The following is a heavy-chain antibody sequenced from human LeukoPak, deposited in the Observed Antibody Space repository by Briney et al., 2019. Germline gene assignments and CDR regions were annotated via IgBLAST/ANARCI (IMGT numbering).Heavy chain of an antibody. CDR3: ARVSIAVAGPEYFQH. CDR2: IKQDGSEK. Sequence: PGGSLRLSCAASGFTFSSYWMSWVRQAPGKGLEWVANIKQDGSEKYYVDSVKGRFTISRDNAKNSLYLQMNSLRGEDAAVYYCARVSIAVAGPEYFQHWGQGTLVTVSS. D-gene: IGHD6-19*01. V-gene: IGHV3-7*03. J-gene: IGHJ1*01. CDR1: GFTFSSYW.